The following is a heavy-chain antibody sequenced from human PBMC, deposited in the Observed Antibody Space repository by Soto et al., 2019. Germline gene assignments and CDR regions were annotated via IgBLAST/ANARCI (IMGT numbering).Heavy chain of an antibody. CDR3: ARTPFWSGYYFYYGMDV. Sequence: PSETLSLTCAVYGGSFSGYYWSWIRQPPGKGLEWIGEINHSGSTNYNPSLKSRVTISVDTSKNQFSLKLSSVTAADTAVYYCARTPFWSGYYFYYGMDVWGQGTTVTVSS. CDR1: GGSFSGYY. D-gene: IGHD3-3*01. J-gene: IGHJ6*02. V-gene: IGHV4-34*01. CDR2: INHSGST.